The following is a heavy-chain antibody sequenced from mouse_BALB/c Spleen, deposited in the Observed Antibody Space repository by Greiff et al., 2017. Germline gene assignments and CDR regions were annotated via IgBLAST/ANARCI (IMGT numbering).Heavy chain of an antibody. CDR1: GFSLTGYG. CDR2: IWGDGST. CDR3: ARFYGNSYYYAMDY. J-gene: IGHJ4*01. Sequence: VKLMESGPGLVAPSQSLSITCTVSGFSLTGYGVNWVRQPPGKGLEWLGMIWGDGSTDYNSALKSRLSISKDNSKSQVFLKMNSLQTDDTARYYCARFYGNSYYYAMDYWGQGTSVPVSS. V-gene: IGHV2-6-7*01. D-gene: IGHD2-1*01.